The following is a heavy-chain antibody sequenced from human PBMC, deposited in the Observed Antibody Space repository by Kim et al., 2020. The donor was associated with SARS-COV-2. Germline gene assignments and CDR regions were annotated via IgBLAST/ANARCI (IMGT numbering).Heavy chain of an antibody. V-gene: IGHV3-30-3*01. CDR2: ISYDGSNK. CDR1: GFTFSSYA. CDR3: ARGGPSLLWFGELLGYF. D-gene: IGHD3-10*01. Sequence: GGSLRLSCAASGFTFSSYAMHWVRQAPGKGLEWVAVISYDGSNKYYADSVKGRFTISRDNSKNTLYLQMNSLRAEDTAVYYCARGGPSLLWFGELLGYF. J-gene: IGHJ4*01.